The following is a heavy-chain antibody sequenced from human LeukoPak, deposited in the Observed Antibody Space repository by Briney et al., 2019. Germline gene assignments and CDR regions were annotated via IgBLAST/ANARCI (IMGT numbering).Heavy chain of an antibody. V-gene: IGHV3-23*01. CDR3: AKDIRRSTSTNFYYYGMDV. Sequence: PGGSLRLSCVASGFTFSTYAMSWVRQAPGKGLEWVSVISGSGGGTYYADSVKGRFTISRDNSKDTLYLQMDSLTADDTAVYYCAKDIRRSTSTNFYYYGMDVWGQGTTVTVSS. CDR2: ISGSGGGT. J-gene: IGHJ6*02. CDR1: GFTFSTYA. D-gene: IGHD2-2*01.